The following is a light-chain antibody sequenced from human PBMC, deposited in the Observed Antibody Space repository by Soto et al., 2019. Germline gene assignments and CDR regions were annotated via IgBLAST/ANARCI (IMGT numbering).Light chain of an antibody. CDR1: QSVSSN. CDR3: QQYNNWLFT. J-gene: IGKJ3*01. V-gene: IGKV3-15*01. CDR2: VAS. Sequence: EIVMTQSPATLSVSPGERATLSCRASQSVSSNLAWYQQKPGQALRLLIYVASTRATGIPARLSGSGCGTEFNLTISSLQSEDFAVYYCQQYNNWLFTFGPGTKVDI.